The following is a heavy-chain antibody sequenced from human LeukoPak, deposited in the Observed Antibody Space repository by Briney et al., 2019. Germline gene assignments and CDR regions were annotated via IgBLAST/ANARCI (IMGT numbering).Heavy chain of an antibody. Sequence: SETLSLTCTVSGGSISRGGHYWAWIRQPPGKGLEWIGSIYYSGRTYYHPSLESRVTISGDTSQNQFSLRLTSVTAADTAVYFCANYYDSRGHYLFDFWGQGTLVTVSS. J-gene: IGHJ4*02. CDR3: ANYYDSRGHYLFDF. V-gene: IGHV4-39*01. CDR1: GGSISRGGHY. CDR2: IYYSGRT. D-gene: IGHD3-22*01.